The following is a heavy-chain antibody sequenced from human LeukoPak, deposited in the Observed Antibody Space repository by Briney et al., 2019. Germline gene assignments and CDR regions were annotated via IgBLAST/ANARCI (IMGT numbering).Heavy chain of an antibody. CDR1: GFTFSSYA. D-gene: IGHD3-9*01. V-gene: IGHV3-23*01. CDR3: AKVGDILTGYYRTVYFDY. CDR2: ISGSGGST. Sequence: GSLRLSCAASGFTFSSYAMSWVRQAPGKGLEWVSAISGSGGSTYYADSVKGRFTISRDNSKNTLYLQMNSLRAEDTAVYYCAKVGDILTGYYRTVYFDYWGQGTLVTVSS. J-gene: IGHJ4*02.